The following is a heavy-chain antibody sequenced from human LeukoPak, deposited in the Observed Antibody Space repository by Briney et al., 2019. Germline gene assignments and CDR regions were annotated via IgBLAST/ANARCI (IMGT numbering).Heavy chain of an antibody. D-gene: IGHD3-22*01. Sequence: ASVKVSCKASGYTFTGYYMHWVRQAPGQGLEWMGWINPNSGGTNYAQKFQGRVTMTRDTSISTAYMELSRLRSDDTAVYYCARAPPYYYDSSGYLSGGVDYWGQGTLVTVSS. CDR3: ARAPPYYYDSSGYLSGGVDY. CDR2: INPNSGGT. V-gene: IGHV1-2*02. CDR1: GYTFTGYY. J-gene: IGHJ4*02.